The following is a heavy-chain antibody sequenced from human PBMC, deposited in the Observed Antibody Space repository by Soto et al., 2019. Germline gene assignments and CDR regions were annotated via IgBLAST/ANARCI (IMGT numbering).Heavy chain of an antibody. CDR3: AKAPTPALLWFGDESDGYFVY. J-gene: IGHJ4*02. Sequence: GGSLRLSCAASGFTFSSYAMHWVRQAPGKGLEWVAVISYDGSNKYYADSVKGRFTISRDNSKNTLYLQMNSLRAEDTAVYYCAKAPTPALLWFGDESDGYFVYWGQGTLVTVSS. CDR1: GFTFSSYA. V-gene: IGHV3-30-3*01. D-gene: IGHD3-10*01. CDR2: ISYDGSNK.